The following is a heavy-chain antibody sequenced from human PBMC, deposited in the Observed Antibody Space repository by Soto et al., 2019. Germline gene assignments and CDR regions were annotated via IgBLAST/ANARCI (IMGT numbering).Heavy chain of an antibody. CDR1: GFTFSNYA. CDR2: ISGSDGRT. D-gene: IGHD4-17*01. CDR3: ARDQDDYGDSVLGDSYYYHSYGLDV. Sequence: HLLESGGGLVPPGGSLRLSCAASGFTFSNYAMSWVRQAPGKGLEWVAGISGSDGRTFHADPVKGRFTISRDNSRNPPYLQMRRPRAQDTAVYYCARDQDDYGDSVLGDSYYYHSYGLDVWGQGTTVTVSS. V-gene: IGHV3-23*01. J-gene: IGHJ6*02.